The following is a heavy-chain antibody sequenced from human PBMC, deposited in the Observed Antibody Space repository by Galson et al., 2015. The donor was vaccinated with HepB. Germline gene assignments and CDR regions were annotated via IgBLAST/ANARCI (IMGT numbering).Heavy chain of an antibody. D-gene: IGHD1-26*01. V-gene: IGHV3-21*01. J-gene: IGHJ4*02. CDR2: ISSSSSYI. Sequence: SLRLSCAASGFTFSSYSMNWVRQAPGKGLEWVSSISSSSSYIYYADPVKGRFTISRDNAKNSLYLQMNSLRAEDTAVYYCARDWLIVGATYGYFDYWGQGTLVTVSS. CDR3: ARDWLIVGATYGYFDY. CDR1: GFTFSSYS.